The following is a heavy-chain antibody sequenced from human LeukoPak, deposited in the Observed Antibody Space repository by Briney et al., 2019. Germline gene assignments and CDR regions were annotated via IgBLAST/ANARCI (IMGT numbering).Heavy chain of an antibody. D-gene: IGHD2-2*02. Sequence: GGSLRLSCAASGFIFSRYAMSWVRQAPGKGLDWVSAISGGGDSTYFADSVKGRFTISRDNSKNTLYLQMNSLRAEDTAVYYCARVYCSSTSCYMGLGYYYYGMDVWGQGTTVTVSS. CDR3: ARVYCSSTSCYMGLGYYYYGMDV. J-gene: IGHJ6*02. CDR2: ISGGGDST. CDR1: GFIFSRYA. V-gene: IGHV3-23*01.